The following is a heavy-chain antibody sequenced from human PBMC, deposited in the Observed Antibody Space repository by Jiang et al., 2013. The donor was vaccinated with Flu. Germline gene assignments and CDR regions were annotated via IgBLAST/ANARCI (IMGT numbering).Heavy chain of an antibody. CDR3: ARDRRYGYCSGGSCYHNWFDP. J-gene: IGHJ5*02. CDR1: GFTFSSYS. D-gene: IGHD2-15*01. CDR2: ISSSSSYI. V-gene: IGHV3-21*01. Sequence: GGSLRLSCAASGFTFSSYSMNWVRQAPGKGLEWVSSISSSSSYIYYADSVKGRFTISRDNAKNSLYLQMNSLRAEDTAVYYCARDRRYGYCSGGSCYHNWFDPWGQGTLVTVSS.